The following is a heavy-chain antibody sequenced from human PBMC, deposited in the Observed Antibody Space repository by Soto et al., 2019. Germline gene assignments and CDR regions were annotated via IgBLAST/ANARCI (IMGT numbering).Heavy chain of an antibody. J-gene: IGHJ5*02. V-gene: IGHV4-59*01. CDR2: IYYSGGT. CDR1: GGSISSYY. D-gene: IGHD6-19*01. CDR3: GTSYAPGAGHKGWFAP. Sequence: SETLSLPCTVSGGSISSYYWSWIRQPPGKGLEWIGYIYYSGGTNYNPSPKSRVTISVDTSKNQFSLKLSSLTAADTAVYYCGTSYAPGAGHKGWFAPGGTGTRVTVPS.